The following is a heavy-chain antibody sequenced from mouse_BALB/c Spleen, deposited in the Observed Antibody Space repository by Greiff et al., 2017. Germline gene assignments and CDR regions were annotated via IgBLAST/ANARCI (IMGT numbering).Heavy chain of an antibody. CDR3: SRAVTTATAWFAY. V-gene: IGHV1S137*01. CDR1: GYPFTDYA. Sequence: QVQLKESGAELVRPGVSVKISCKGSGYPFTDYAMPWVKQSHAKSLEWIGVISTYYGDASYNQKFKGKVTMTVDKSSSTAYMELARLTSEDSAIYYCSRAVTTATAWFAYWGQGTLVTVSA. J-gene: IGHJ3*01. D-gene: IGHD1-2*01. CDR2: ISTYYGDA.